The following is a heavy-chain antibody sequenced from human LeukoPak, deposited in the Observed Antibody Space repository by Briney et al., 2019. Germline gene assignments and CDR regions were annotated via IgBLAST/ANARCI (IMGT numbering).Heavy chain of an antibody. J-gene: IGHJ1*01. CDR3: ARGTDFQH. CDR2: IYYSGST. V-gene: IGHV4-59*08. CDR1: GGSISDYY. Sequence: SETLSVTCTVSGGSISDYYRSWIRQPPGKGLEWIGYIYYSGSTNYNPSLKSRVTISVDTSKNQFSLKLNSVTAADTAVYYCARGTDFQHWGQGTLVTVSS.